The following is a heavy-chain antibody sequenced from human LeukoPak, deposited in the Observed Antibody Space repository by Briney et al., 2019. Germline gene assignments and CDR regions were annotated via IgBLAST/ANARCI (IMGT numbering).Heavy chain of an antibody. J-gene: IGHJ3*02. CDR1: GFTFSSYA. V-gene: IGHV3-30-3*01. Sequence: GRSLRLSCAASGFTFSSYAMHWVRQAPGKGLEWVAVISYDGSNKYYADSVKGRFTISRDNSKNTLYLQMNSLRAEDTAVYYCARDPKRSWTGNDAFDIWGQGTMVTVSS. CDR2: ISYDGSNK. CDR3: ARDPKRSWTGNDAFDI. D-gene: IGHD6-13*01.